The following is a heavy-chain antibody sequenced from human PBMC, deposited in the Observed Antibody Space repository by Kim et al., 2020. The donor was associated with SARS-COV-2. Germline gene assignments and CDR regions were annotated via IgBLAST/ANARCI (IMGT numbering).Heavy chain of an antibody. D-gene: IGHD6-19*01. CDR2: INHSGST. CDR1: GGSFSGYY. Sequence: SETLSLTCAVYGGSFSGYYWSWIRQPPGKGLEWIGEINHSGSTNYNPSLKSRVTISVDTSKNQFSLKLSSVTAADTAVYYCAVAVAGHRISGYYFDYWGQGTLVTVSS. CDR3: AVAVAGHRISGYYFDY. V-gene: IGHV4-34*01. J-gene: IGHJ4*02.